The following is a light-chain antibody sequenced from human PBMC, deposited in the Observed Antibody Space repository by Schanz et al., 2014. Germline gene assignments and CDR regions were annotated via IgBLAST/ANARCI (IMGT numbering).Light chain of an antibody. CDR3: CSYAGSSWV. CDR1: SSDVGGYNF. J-gene: IGLJ3*02. CDR2: YVS. Sequence: QSALTQPASVSGSPGQSITISCTGTSSDVGGYNFVSWYQQHPGKAPKVILYYVSDRPSGISYRFSGSKSGNTASLTISGLQAEDEADYYCCSYAGSSWVFGGGTKLTVL. V-gene: IGLV2-14*03.